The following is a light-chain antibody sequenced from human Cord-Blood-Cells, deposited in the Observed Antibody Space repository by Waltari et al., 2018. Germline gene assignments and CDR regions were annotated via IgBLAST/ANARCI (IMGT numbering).Light chain of an antibody. CDR1: SSDVGGYNY. CDR3: SSYTSSSTWV. V-gene: IGLV2-14*03. Sequence: QSVLTQPASVSGSPGQSITISCTGTSSDVGGYNYVSWYQQHPGHAPKLMIYAVSNSPSGVSNRFSVSKSGNTASLTISGLQAEDEADYYCSSYTSSSTWVFGGGTKLTVL. CDR2: AVS. J-gene: IGLJ3*02.